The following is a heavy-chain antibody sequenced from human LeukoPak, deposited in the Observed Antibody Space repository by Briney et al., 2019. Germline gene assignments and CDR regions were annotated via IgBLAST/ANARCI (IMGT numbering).Heavy chain of an antibody. Sequence: GGSLRLSCAASGFTFSSHRMSWVRQAPGKGLEWVANIKKDGSEKYYVDSVKGRFTISRDNAKTSLYLQMNSLRAEDTAVYYCARAGFGELSHYYYYYMDVWGKGTTVTISS. CDR1: GFTFSSHR. J-gene: IGHJ6*03. D-gene: IGHD3-10*01. CDR2: IKKDGSEK. V-gene: IGHV3-7*01. CDR3: ARAGFGELSHYYYYYMDV.